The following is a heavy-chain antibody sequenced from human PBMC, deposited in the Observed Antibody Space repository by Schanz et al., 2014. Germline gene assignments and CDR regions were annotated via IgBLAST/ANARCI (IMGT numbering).Heavy chain of an antibody. Sequence: VQLQESGPRLVRPSETLSLTCTVSGGSISSYYWSWIRQPPGKGLVWIGYIFYSGTTNYNPSLKSRVTISVDRSKNQFSLILNSVTAADTAVYYCARSPGDFPGWFDSWGQGTLXTVSS. V-gene: IGHV4-59*12. D-gene: IGHD4-17*01. CDR1: GGSISSYY. CDR3: ARSPGDFPGWFDS. CDR2: IFYSGTT. J-gene: IGHJ5*01.